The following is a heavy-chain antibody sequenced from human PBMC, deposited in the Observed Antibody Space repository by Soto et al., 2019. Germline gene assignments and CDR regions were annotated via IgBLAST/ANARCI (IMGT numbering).Heavy chain of an antibody. V-gene: IGHV4-34*01. Sequence: SETLSLTCAVYGGSFSGYYWSWIRQPPGKGLEWIGEINHSGSTNYNPSLKSRVTISVDTSKNQFSLKLSSVTAADTAVYYCARPLTGDMWIAFDIWGQGTMVTVSS. CDR3: ARPLTGDMWIAFDI. D-gene: IGHD7-27*01. CDR1: GGSFSGYY. J-gene: IGHJ3*02. CDR2: INHSGST.